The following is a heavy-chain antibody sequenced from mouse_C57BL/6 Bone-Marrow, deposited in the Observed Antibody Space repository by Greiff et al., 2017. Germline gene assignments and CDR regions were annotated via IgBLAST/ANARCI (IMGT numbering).Heavy chain of an antibody. CDR2: INPSTGGT. V-gene: IGHV1-42*01. Sequence: VQLQQSGPELVKPGASVKISCKASGYSFTGYYMNWVKQSPEKSLEWIGEINPSTGGTTYNQKFKAKATLTVDKSSSTAYMQLKSLTSEDSAVYYCAREDYYSNYFDYWGQGTTLTASS. CDR3: AREDYYSNYFDY. CDR1: GYSFTGYY. J-gene: IGHJ2*01. D-gene: IGHD2-5*01.